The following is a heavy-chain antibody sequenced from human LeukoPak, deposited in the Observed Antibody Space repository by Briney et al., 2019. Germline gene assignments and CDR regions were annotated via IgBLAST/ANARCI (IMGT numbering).Heavy chain of an antibody. CDR3: ARDQGSMIVGRTTYWYCDL. Sequence: PGGSLRLSCAASGFTFSNYWMSWVRQAPGKGLEWVANINTDGRDKYYVDSLKGRFTISRYNAKNTLYLQINSLRADETAVYYSARDQGSMIVGRTTYWYCDLWGRGTLVTVSS. V-gene: IGHV3-7*01. CDR1: GFTFSNYW. J-gene: IGHJ2*01. D-gene: IGHD3-22*01. CDR2: INTDGRDK.